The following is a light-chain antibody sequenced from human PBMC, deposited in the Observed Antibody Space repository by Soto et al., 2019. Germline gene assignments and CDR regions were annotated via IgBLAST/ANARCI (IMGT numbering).Light chain of an antibody. CDR2: DVI. CDR1: SNDVGAYKY. Sequence: QSALTQPRSVSGSPGQSVTISCTGTSNDVGAYKYVSWYQQHPDKVPKLMIYDVIKRPSGVPDRFSGSKSGNTASLTISGLQAEDEADYHCSSYAGTHTPVVFGGGTKLTVL. CDR3: SSYAGTHTPVV. V-gene: IGLV2-11*01. J-gene: IGLJ2*01.